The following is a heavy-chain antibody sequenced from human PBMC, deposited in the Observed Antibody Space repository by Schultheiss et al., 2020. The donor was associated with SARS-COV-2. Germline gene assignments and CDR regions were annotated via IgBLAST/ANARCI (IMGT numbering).Heavy chain of an antibody. V-gene: IGHV4-39*02. D-gene: IGHD4-17*01. CDR1: GGSISSSSYY. J-gene: IGHJ5*02. Sequence: SETLSLTCTVSGGSISSSSYYWGWIRQPPGKGLEWIGSIYYSGSTYYNPSLKSRVTISVDTSKNQFSLKLSSVTAADTAVYYCVRDLGFGDYTATSPHGNWFHPWGQGVLVTVSS. CDR2: IYYSGST. CDR3: VRDLGFGDYTATSPHGNWFHP.